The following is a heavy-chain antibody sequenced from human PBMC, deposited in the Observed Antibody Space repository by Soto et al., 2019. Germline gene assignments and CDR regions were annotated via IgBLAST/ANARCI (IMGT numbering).Heavy chain of an antibody. D-gene: IGHD3-22*01. CDR3: AREGYYERRLSGYYYYGMDV. CDR2: IIPIFGTA. V-gene: IGHV1-69*13. CDR1: GGTFSSYA. J-gene: IGHJ6*02. Sequence: GASVKVSCKASGGTFSSYAISWVRQAPGQGLEWMGGIIPIFGTANYAQKFQGRVTITADESTSTAYMELSSLRSEDTAVYYCAREGYYERRLSGYYYYGMDVWGQGTTVTVSS.